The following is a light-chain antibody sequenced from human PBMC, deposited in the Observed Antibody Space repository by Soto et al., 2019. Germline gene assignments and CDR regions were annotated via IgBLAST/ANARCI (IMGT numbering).Light chain of an antibody. Sequence: NFMLTQPHSVSESPGKTVTISCTRSSGSIASNYVQWYQQRPGSAPTTVIYEDNQRPSGVPDRFSGPIDSSSNSASLTISGLKTEDEADYYCQSYDSGVVFGGGTKVTVL. V-gene: IGLV6-57*04. CDR3: QSYDSGVV. CDR2: EDN. J-gene: IGLJ2*01. CDR1: SGSIASNY.